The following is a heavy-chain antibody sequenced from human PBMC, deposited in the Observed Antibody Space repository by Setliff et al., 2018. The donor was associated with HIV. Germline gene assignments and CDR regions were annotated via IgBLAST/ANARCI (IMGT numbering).Heavy chain of an antibody. V-gene: IGHV4-34*01. Sequence: SETLSLTCAVYGGSFSGFYWTWIRQPPRKGLEWIGDIDHIGRTNYNPSLKSRATISVYTTKNQFLLKLRSVTAADTAVYYCARGSYYDTSGYRPGYFDYWGQETLVTVSS. CDR2: IDHIGRT. CDR3: ARGSYYDTSGYRPGYFDY. CDR1: GGSFSGFY. D-gene: IGHD3-22*01. J-gene: IGHJ4*02.